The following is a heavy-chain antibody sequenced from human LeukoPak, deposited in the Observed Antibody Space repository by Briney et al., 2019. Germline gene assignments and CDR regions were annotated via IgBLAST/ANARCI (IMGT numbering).Heavy chain of an antibody. CDR3: ARVGYDSSGYYYAVFYYFDY. CDR1: GFTVSSNY. Sequence: GGSLRLSCAASGFTVSSNYMSWVRQAPGKGLERVSVIYSGGSTYYADSVKGRFTISRDNSKNTLYLQMNSLRAEDTAVYYCARVGYDSSGYYYAVFYYFDYWGQGTLVTVSS. CDR2: IYSGGST. J-gene: IGHJ4*02. V-gene: IGHV3-66*01. D-gene: IGHD3-22*01.